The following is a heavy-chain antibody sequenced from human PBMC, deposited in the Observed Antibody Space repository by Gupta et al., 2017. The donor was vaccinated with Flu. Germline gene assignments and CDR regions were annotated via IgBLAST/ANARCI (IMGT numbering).Heavy chain of an antibody. Sequence: QVQLVQSGAEVKKPGASVKVSCKASGYTFTGHYMHWVRQAPGQGLEWMGWINPNSGGTNYAKKFQGRVTMTRDTSISTAYMELSRLRSDETAVYYCASEGRRKNNYYYYGMDVWGQGTTVTVSS. V-gene: IGHV1-2*02. CDR2: INPNSGGT. J-gene: IGHJ6*02. CDR3: ASEGRRKNNYYYYGMDV. CDR1: GYTFTGHY.